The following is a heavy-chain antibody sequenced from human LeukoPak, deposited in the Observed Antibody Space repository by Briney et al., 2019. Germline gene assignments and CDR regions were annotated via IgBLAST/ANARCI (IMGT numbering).Heavy chain of an antibody. CDR1: GFTVSINY. Sequence: GGSLRLSCAASGFTVSINYMSWVRQAPGKGLEWVSVIYSGGSTYYADSVKGRFTISRHNSKNTLYLQMNSLRAEDTAVYYCARYGADDAFDIWGQGTMVTVSS. CDR3: ARYGADDAFDI. J-gene: IGHJ3*02. D-gene: IGHD4-17*01. CDR2: IYSGGST. V-gene: IGHV3-53*04.